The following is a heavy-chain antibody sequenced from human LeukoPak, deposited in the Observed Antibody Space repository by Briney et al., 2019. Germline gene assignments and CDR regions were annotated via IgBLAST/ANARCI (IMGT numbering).Heavy chain of an antibody. CDR1: GFTFSDYY. Sequence: GGSLRLSCAASGFTFSDYYMSWIRQAPGKGLEWISYISGSGTTIYSADSLKGRFTISRDNSKNSVFLQMNNLRVEDTAVYYCARRTRHSYFDYWGQGTLVTVSS. J-gene: IGHJ4*02. CDR2: ISGSGTTI. V-gene: IGHV3-11*01. CDR3: ARRTRHSYFDY.